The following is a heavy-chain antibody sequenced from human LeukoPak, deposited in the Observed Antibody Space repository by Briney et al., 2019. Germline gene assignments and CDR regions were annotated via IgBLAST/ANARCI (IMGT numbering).Heavy chain of an antibody. CDR3: ARQPRIAAPGKVDY. V-gene: IGHV4-34*01. CDR1: GGSFSGYY. CDR2: INHSGST. D-gene: IGHD6-13*01. J-gene: IGHJ4*02. Sequence: PSETLSLTCAVYGGSFSGYYWSWIRQPPGKGLEWIGEINHSGSTNYNPSLKSRVTISVDTSKNQFSLKLSSVTAADTAVYYCARQPRIAAPGKVDYWGQGTLVTVSS.